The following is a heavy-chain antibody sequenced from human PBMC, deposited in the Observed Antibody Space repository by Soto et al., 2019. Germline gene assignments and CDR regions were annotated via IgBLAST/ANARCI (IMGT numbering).Heavy chain of an antibody. CDR1: GFTFSNYA. CDR3: AKVKGDEGWFDP. CDR2: ISDSGGST. V-gene: IGHV3-23*01. D-gene: IGHD3-10*01. J-gene: IGHJ5*02. Sequence: EVQLLESGGGLVQPGGSLRLSCAASGFTFSNYAMSWVRQAPGKGLEWVSTISDSGGSTYYADSVKGRFTISRDNFKNTLYLQMNSLRAEDTALYYCAKVKGDEGWFDPWGQGTLVTVSS.